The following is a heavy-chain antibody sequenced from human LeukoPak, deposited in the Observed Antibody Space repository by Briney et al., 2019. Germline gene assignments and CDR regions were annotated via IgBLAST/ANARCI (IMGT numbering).Heavy chain of an antibody. CDR2: MNPNSGNT. CDR1: GYTFTSYD. Sequence: ASVKVSCKASGYTFTSYDINWVRQATGQGLEWMGWMNPNSGNTGYAQKFQGRVTMTRNTSISTAYMELSGLRSEDTAVYYCARDQTVYYDSTYGMDVWGQGTTVTVSS. V-gene: IGHV1-8*01. J-gene: IGHJ6*02. D-gene: IGHD3-22*01. CDR3: ARDQTVYYDSTYGMDV.